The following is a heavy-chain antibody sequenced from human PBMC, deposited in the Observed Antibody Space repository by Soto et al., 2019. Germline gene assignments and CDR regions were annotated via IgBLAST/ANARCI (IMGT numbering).Heavy chain of an antibody. CDR3: ARGGHYDYIWGSYRPINQTDAFDI. CDR2: MIPILGIA. CDR1: GGTFSSYT. V-gene: IGHV1-69*02. D-gene: IGHD3-16*02. J-gene: IGHJ3*02. Sequence: QVQLVQSGAEVKKPGSSVKVSCKASGGTFSSYTISWVRQAPGQGLEWMGRMIPILGIANYAQKFQGRVTITADKSTSTAYMERSSLRSEDTAVYYCARGGHYDYIWGSYRPINQTDAFDIWGQGTMVTVSS.